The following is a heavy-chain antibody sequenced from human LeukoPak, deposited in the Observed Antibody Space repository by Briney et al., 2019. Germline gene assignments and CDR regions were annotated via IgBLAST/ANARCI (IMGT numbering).Heavy chain of an antibody. CDR1: GNTFTTSF. V-gene: IGHV5-51*01. D-gene: IGHD6-6*01. J-gene: IGHJ4*02. Sequence: GESLKISCKDSGNTFTTSFIAWVRQMPGKGLGWMGIIYPGVSDTKYSPSFQGQVTISADKSISTAYLQWSSLKASDTAIYYCARPKYSSSLAFDYWGKGTPVTVSS. CDR2: IYPGVSDT. CDR3: ARPKYSSSLAFDY.